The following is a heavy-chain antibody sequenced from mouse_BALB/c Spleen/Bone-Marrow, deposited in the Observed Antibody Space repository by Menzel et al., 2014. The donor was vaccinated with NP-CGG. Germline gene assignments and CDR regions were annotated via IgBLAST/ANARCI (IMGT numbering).Heavy chain of an antibody. Sequence: EVQRVESGPGLVKPSQSLSLTCTVTGYSITSDYAWNWIQQFQGNKLEWMGYISYSSSTNYNPSLKSRISITRDTSKNQFFLQLNSVTAEDTATYYCARWDYGDYAMDYWGQGTSVTVSS. CDR3: ARWDYGDYAMDY. CDR2: ISYSSST. V-gene: IGHV3-2*02. D-gene: IGHD1-2*01. J-gene: IGHJ4*01. CDR1: GYSITSDYA.